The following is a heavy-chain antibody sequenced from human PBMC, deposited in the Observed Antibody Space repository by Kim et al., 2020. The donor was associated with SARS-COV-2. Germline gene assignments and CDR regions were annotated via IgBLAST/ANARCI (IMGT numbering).Heavy chain of an antibody. J-gene: IGHJ6*02. D-gene: IGHD1-7*01. Sequence: VKGRFTISRDNAKNSLYLQMNSLRDEDTAVYYCARGELLPYYYYYGMDVWGQGTTVTVSS. CDR3: ARGELLPYYYYYGMDV. V-gene: IGHV3-48*02.